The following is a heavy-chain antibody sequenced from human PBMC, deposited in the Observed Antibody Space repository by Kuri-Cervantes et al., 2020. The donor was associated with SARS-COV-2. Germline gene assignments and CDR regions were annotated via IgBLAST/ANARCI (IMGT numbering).Heavy chain of an antibody. D-gene: IGHD3-16*01. CDR1: GLTFSDYY. J-gene: IGHJ6*02. V-gene: IGHV3-11*06. CDR2: ISPSMAHT. Sequence: GESLKISCEGSGLTFSDYYMSWVRQAPGKGLEWLSNISPSMAHTYYADSVRGRFTISRDNAKNSLYLQMTGLRVDDTAVYYCARGLGAVSTVDFYFGLDVWGQGTTVTVSS. CDR3: ARGLGAVSTVDFYFGLDV.